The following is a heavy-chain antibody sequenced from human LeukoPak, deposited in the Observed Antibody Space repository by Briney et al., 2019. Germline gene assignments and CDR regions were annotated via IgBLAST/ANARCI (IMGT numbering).Heavy chain of an antibody. V-gene: IGHV3-30*03. CDR2: ISYDGSNK. D-gene: IGHD4/OR15-4a*01. CDR1: GFTFSSYG. J-gene: IGHJ6*02. CDR3: ARSMVSHYYYYYGMDV. Sequence: PGGSLRLSCAASGFTFSSYGMHWVRQAPGKGLEWVAVISYDGSNKYYADSVKGRFTISRDNSKNTLYLQMNSLRAEDTAVYYCARSMVSHYYYYYGMDVWGQGTTVTVSS.